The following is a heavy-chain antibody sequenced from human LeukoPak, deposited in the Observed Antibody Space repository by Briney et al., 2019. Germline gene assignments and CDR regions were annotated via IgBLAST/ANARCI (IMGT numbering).Heavy chain of an antibody. D-gene: IGHD3-10*01. J-gene: IGHJ6*02. CDR2: INPNSGGT. CDR3: AREYRVVMVRGVTYYYGMDV. V-gene: IGHV1-2*02. CDR1: GYTFTGYY. Sequence: APVKVSCKASGYTFTGYYMHWVRQAPGQGLEWMGWINPNSGGTNYAQKFQGRVTMTRDTSISTAYMELSRLRSDDTAVYYCAREYRVVMVRGVTYYYGMDVWGQGTTVTVSS.